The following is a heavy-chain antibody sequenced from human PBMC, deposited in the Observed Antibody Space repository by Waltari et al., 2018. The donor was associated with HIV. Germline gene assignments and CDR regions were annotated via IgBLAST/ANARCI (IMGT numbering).Heavy chain of an antibody. CDR1: GYTFTRYY. CDR3: ASPLDNDQVSVVAYYSGMDV. Sequence: QVQLVQSGAEVKKPGASVKVSCKASGYTFTRYYIHWVRQAPGQGLEWMGRSNPREGSRNYGTTLQGRITMTSDTSTSTVDRELSSLSSEDTAVYYCASPLDNDQVSVVAYYSGMDVWGQGTTVTVSS. CDR2: SNPREGSR. J-gene: IGHJ6*02. V-gene: IGHV1-46*04. D-gene: IGHD2-15*01.